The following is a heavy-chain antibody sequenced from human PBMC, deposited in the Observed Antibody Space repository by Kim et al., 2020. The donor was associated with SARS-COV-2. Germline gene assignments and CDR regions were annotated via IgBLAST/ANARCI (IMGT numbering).Heavy chain of an antibody. Sequence: GGSLRLSCAASGFTFSSYAMHWVRQAPGKGLEWVTVISYDGSNKYYADSVKGRFTISRDNSKNTLYLQMNSLRAEDTAVYYCARALFSVNTAMIYYYYG. V-gene: IGHV3-30*04. CDR2: ISYDGSNK. CDR1: GFTFSSYA. J-gene: IGHJ6*01. CDR3: ARALFSVNTAMIYYYYG. D-gene: IGHD5-18*01.